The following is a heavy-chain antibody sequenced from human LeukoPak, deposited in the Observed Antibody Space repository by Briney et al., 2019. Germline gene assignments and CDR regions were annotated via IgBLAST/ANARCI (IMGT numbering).Heavy chain of an antibody. J-gene: IGHJ4*02. CDR3: ARVGPGRGRTLDY. V-gene: IGHV4-39*07. CDR2: IYYSGST. CDR1: GGSISSSSYY. Sequence: SETLSLTCTVSGGSISSSSYYWGWIRQPPGKGLEWIGSIYYSGSTYYNPSLKSRVTISVDTSKNQFSLKLSSVTAADTAVYYCARVGPGRGRTLDYWGQGTLVTVSS.